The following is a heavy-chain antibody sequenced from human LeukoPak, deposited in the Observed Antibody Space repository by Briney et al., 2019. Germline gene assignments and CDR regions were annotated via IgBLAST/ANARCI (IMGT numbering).Heavy chain of an antibody. CDR3: ARGYGVYYGSGSYYRDYYYGMDV. Sequence: SETLSLTCAVYGGSFSGYYWNWIRQPPGKGLEWIGEINHSGSTNYNPSLKSRVTISVDTSKNQFSLKLSSVTAADTAVYYCARGYGVYYGSGSYYRDYYYGMDVWGKGTTVTVSS. D-gene: IGHD3-10*01. V-gene: IGHV4-34*01. CDR1: GGSFSGYY. J-gene: IGHJ6*04. CDR2: INHSGST.